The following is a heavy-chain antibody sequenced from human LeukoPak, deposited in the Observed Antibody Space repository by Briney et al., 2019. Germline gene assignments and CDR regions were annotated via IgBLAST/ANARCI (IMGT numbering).Heavy chain of an antibody. CDR3: ATSPGFLEWFFDY. CDR2: IIPILGIA. J-gene: IGHJ4*02. V-gene: IGHV1-69*02. Sequence: SVKVSCKASGGTFSSYTISWVRQAPGQGLEWMGRIIPILGIANYAQKFQGRVTITADKSTSTAYMELSSLRSEDTAVYYCATSPGFLEWFFDYWGQGTLVTVSS. D-gene: IGHD3-3*01. CDR1: GGTFSSYT.